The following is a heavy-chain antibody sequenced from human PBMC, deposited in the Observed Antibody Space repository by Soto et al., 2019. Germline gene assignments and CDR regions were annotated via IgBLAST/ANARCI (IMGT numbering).Heavy chain of an antibody. Sequence: QVQLVQSGAEVKKPGASVKVSCKASGYTFTSYGISWVRQAPGQGLEWMGWISAYNGNTDYAQKLRGRVTMTTNTSSRTACMELRSLRADYTAVYYCAGDCVDPASGSSCGMDVGGQWSRVPVSS. V-gene: IGHV1-18*01. D-gene: IGHD5-18*01. CDR3: AGDCVDPASGSSCGMDV. J-gene: IGHJ6*02. CDR2: ISAYNGNT. CDR1: GYTFTSYG.